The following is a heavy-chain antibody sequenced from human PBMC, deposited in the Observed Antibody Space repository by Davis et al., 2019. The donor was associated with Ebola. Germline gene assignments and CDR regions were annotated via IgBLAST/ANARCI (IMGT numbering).Heavy chain of an antibody. CDR3: AREGAEVQGVIVTYYYYGMDV. CDR1: GGSFSGYY. J-gene: IGHJ6*02. D-gene: IGHD3-10*01. V-gene: IGHV4-34*01. CDR2: INHSGST. Sequence: SEILSFTCAVHGGSFSGYYWSWIRQLPGKGLEWIGEINHSGSTNYNPSLKSRVTISVDTSKNQFSLKLSSVTAADTAVYYCAREGAEVQGVIVTYYYYGMDVWGQGTTVTVSS.